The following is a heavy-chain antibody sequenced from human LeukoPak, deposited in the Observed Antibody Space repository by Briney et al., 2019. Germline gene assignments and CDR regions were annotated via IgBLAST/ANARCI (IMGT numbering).Heavy chain of an antibody. V-gene: IGHV3-21*01. D-gene: IGHD3-10*02. CDR3: AELGITMIGGV. CDR2: ISSSSSYI. Sequence: GGSLRLSCAASGFTFSNYAMTWVRQAPGKGLEWVSSISSSSSYIYYADSVKGRFTISRDNAKNSLYLQMNSLRAEDTAVYYCAELGITMIGGVWGKGTTVTISS. J-gene: IGHJ6*04. CDR1: GFTFSNYA.